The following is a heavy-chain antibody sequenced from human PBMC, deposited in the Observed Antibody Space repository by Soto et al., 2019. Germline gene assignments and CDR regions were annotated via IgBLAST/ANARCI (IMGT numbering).Heavy chain of an antibody. CDR1: GGTFSSYT. J-gene: IGHJ5*02. CDR2: IIHILGIA. Sequence: QVQLVQSGAEVKKPGSSVKVSCKASGGTFSSYTISWVRQAPGQGLEWMGRIIHILGIANYEQKFQGRGTITADKSTSTAYMELSSLRSEDTAVYYCARGYCSSTSCYDDWFDPWGQGTLVTVSS. V-gene: IGHV1-69*02. D-gene: IGHD2-2*01. CDR3: ARGYCSSTSCYDDWFDP.